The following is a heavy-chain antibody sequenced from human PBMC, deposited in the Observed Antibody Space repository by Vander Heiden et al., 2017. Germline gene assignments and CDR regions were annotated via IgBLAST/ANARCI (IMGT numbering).Heavy chain of an antibody. CDR1: GFTFRSYS. CDR3: ARGGSAYDFWSGYFPFDY. CDR2: ISYDGSNK. V-gene: IGHV3-30-3*01. Sequence: QVQLVESGGGVVQPGRSLKLSCAASGFTFRSYSRDWVRQAPGKGLEWVAVISYDGSNKYYADSVKGRFTISRDNSKNTLYLQMNSLRAEDTAVYYCARGGSAYDFWSGYFPFDYWGQGTLGHRLL. D-gene: IGHD3-3*01. J-gene: IGHJ4*02.